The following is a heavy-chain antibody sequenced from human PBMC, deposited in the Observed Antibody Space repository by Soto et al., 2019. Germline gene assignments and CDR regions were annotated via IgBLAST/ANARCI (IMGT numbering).Heavy chain of an antibody. Sequence: GGSLRLSCAASGFTFSSYAMHWVRQAPGKGLEWVAVISYDGSNKYYADSVKGRFTISRDNSKNTLYLQMNSLRAEDTAVYYCAREKLWFGELFYWFDPWGQGTLVTVSS. CDR1: GFTFSSYA. J-gene: IGHJ5*02. CDR2: ISYDGSNK. CDR3: AREKLWFGELFYWFDP. V-gene: IGHV3-30-3*01. D-gene: IGHD3-10*01.